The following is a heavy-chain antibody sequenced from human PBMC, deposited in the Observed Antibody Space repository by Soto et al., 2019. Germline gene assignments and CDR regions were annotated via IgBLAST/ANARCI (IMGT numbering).Heavy chain of an antibody. CDR3: ARDLFSGHHPVAGDY. CDR2: INAGNGNT. D-gene: IGHD6-19*01. CDR1: GYTFTSYA. Sequence: GASVKVSCKASGYTFTSYAMHWVRQAPGQRLEWMGWINAGNGNTKYSQKFQGRVTITRDTSASTAYMELSSLRSEDTAVYYCARDLFSGHHPVAGDYWGQGTLVTVSS. J-gene: IGHJ4*02. V-gene: IGHV1-3*01.